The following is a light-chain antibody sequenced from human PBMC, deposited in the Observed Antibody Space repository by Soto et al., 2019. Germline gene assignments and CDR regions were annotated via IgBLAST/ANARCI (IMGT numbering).Light chain of an antibody. J-gene: IGKJ5*01. CDR1: QDISNY. V-gene: IGKV1-33*01. CDR3: QQYDNLPIT. CDR2: DAS. Sequence: DIQMTQSPSSLSASVGDRFSVTCEAIQDISNYLNWYQQKPGKAPKLLIYDASNLETGVPSRFSGSGSGTDFTFTISSLQPEDIATYYCQQYDNLPITFGQGTRLEIK.